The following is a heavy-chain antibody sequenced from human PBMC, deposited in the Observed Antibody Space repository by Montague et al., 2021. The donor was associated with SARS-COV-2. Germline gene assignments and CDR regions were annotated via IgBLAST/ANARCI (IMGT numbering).Heavy chain of an antibody. V-gene: IGHV4-34*01. CDR1: GGSFSVYY. D-gene: IGHD2-2*01. Sequence: SETLSLTCAVYGGSFSVYYWSWLRQPPRRGLEWIAEINHSGTANYNPSPKSRVSISVDTAKNQNTLKLNSVTAADTAMYYCAKEREVVRAARTLVAFDLWGQGTMVTVSS. CDR3: AKEREVVRAARTLVAFDL. J-gene: IGHJ3*01. CDR2: INHSGTA.